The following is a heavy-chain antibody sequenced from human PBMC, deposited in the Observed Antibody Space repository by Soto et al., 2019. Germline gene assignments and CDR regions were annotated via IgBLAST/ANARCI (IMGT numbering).Heavy chain of an antibody. CDR1: GFSLSTSGVG. CDR2: IFWVDGK. V-gene: IGHV2-5*02. Sequence: QITLKESGPTLVKPTQTLTLTCTFSGFSLSTSGVGVGWIRQPPGKALEWLARIFWVDGKRYSPSLKSSLTITKDTSKNQVVLTMTNTDPVDTATYYCALDIVVVPAAAEYFQHWGQGTLVTVSS. CDR3: ALDIVVVPAAAEYFQH. J-gene: IGHJ1*01. D-gene: IGHD2-2*03.